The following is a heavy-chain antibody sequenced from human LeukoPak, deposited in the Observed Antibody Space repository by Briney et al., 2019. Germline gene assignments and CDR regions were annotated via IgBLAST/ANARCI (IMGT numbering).Heavy chain of an antibody. V-gene: IGHV3-33*01. CDR1: GFTFGGYG. D-gene: IGHD5-24*01. Sequence: GGSLRLSCAGSGFTFGGYGMHWVRQTPGKGLEWVAVIAYDGSRALYADSVKGRFTITRDNSKNTMSVQMNALRAEDTAVYYCTRYHNDHFDYWGQGTLVTVSS. J-gene: IGHJ4*02. CDR3: TRYHNDHFDY. CDR2: IAYDGSRA.